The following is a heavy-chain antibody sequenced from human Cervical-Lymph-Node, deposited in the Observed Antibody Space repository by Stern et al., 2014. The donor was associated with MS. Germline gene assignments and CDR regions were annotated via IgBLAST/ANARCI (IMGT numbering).Heavy chain of an antibody. D-gene: IGHD1-26*01. CDR3: ARVAPTVGAAY. CDR1: GYTFTDYN. Sequence: QVQLVQSGAEVKEPGASVKVSCTASGYTFTDYNIQWVRQAPGPGLEWMGMISPDGGRTAYAPKFRGRVTMTRDKSMATVYMELNSLRSEDTAVYFCARVAPTVGAAYWGQGTLVTVSS. CDR2: ISPDGGRT. V-gene: IGHV1-46*01. J-gene: IGHJ4*02.